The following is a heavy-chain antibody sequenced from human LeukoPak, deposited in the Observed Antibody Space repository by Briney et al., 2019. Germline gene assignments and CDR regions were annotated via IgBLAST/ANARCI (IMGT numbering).Heavy chain of an antibody. Sequence: SETLSLTCAVYGRSFSDYYWSWIRQPPGKGLEWIGYIYYSGSTNYNPSLKSRVTISVDTSKNQFSLKLSSVTAADTAVYYCARDFGRHYDFWSGYYPFDYWGQGTLVTVSS. CDR2: IYYSGST. CDR1: GRSFSDYY. V-gene: IGHV4-59*01. CDR3: ARDFGRHYDFWSGYYPFDY. D-gene: IGHD3-3*01. J-gene: IGHJ4*02.